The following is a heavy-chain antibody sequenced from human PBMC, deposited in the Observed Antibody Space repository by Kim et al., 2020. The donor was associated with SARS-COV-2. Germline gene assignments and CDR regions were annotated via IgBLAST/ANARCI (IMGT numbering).Heavy chain of an antibody. J-gene: IGHJ4*02. CDR3: ARDSAGPVSVAGPFFGFDY. CDR1: GGSISSYY. D-gene: IGHD6-19*01. Sequence: SETLSLTCTVSGGSISSYYWSWIRQPAGKGLEWIGRIYTSGSTKYNPSLKSRVTMSVDTSKNQFSLKLSSVTAADTAVYYCARDSAGPVSVAGPFFGFDYWGQGTLVTVSS. V-gene: IGHV4-4*07. CDR2: IYTSGST.